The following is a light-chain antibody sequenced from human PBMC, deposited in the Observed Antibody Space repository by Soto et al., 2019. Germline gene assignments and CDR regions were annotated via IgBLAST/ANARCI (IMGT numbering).Light chain of an antibody. V-gene: IGLV2-14*01. CDR3: SSDISSSTYF. J-gene: IGLJ1*01. CDR1: SSDVGGYNY. Sequence: QSALTQPASVSGSPGQSITISCTGTSSDVGGYNYVSWYQQHPGKAPKLMIYDVSNRPSGVSNRFSGSKSGNTASLTISGLQAEDEADYYCSSDISSSTYFFGTGTKVTVL. CDR2: DVS.